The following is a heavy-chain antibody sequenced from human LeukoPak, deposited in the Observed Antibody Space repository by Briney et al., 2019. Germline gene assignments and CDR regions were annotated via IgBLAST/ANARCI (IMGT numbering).Heavy chain of an antibody. Sequence: GGSLRLSCAASGFTFSSYSMNWVRQAPGKGLEWVSYISSSSSTIYYADSVKGRFTISRDNAKNSLHLQMNSLRAEDTAVYYCARDSRPRAYGSGSWYSSWGQGTLVTVSS. CDR2: ISSSSSTI. CDR3: ARDSRPRAYGSGSWYSS. CDR1: GFTFSSYS. D-gene: IGHD3-10*01. V-gene: IGHV3-48*04. J-gene: IGHJ5*02.